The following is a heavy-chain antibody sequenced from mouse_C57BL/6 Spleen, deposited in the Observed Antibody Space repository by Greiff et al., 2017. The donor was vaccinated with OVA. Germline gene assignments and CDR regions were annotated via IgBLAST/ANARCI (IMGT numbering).Heavy chain of an antibody. CDR1: GFTFSSYA. Sequence: EVQLVESGEGLVKPGGSLKLSCAASGFTFSSYAMSWVRQTPEKRLEWVAYISSGGDYIYYADTVKGRFTISRDNARNTLYLQMSSLKSEDTAMYYCTSVYYYGSSRYWYFDVWGTGTTVTVSS. CDR2: ISSGGDYI. V-gene: IGHV5-9-1*02. CDR3: TSVYYYGSSRYWYFDV. D-gene: IGHD1-1*01. J-gene: IGHJ1*03.